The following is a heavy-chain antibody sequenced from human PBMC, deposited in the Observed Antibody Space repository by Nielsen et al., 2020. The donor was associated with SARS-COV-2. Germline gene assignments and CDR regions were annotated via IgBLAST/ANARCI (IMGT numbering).Heavy chain of an antibody. J-gene: IGHJ4*02. CDR2: IDWDDDK. D-gene: IGHD1-26*01. V-gene: IGHV2-70*11. CDR1: GLSLGTSAMC. Sequence: SGPTLVKPTQTLTLTCTFSGLSLGTSAMCVSWVRQPPGKALEWLARIDWDDDKYYSTSLKTRLTISKDTSKNQVVLTMTNMDPVDTATYYCARTRVGEKTGFDYWGQGTLVTVSS. CDR3: ARTRVGEKTGFDY.